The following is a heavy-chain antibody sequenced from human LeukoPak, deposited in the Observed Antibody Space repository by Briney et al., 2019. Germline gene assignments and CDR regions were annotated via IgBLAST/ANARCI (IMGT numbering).Heavy chain of an antibody. V-gene: IGHV1-8*03. Sequence: ASVKVSCKASGYTFTSYDINWVRQATGQGLEWMGGMNPNSGNTGYTQKFQVRVATTRTTSITTASMEASRLRSEDTAVYYCERGLSYWGQGTLVTVSS. CDR1: GYTFTSYD. J-gene: IGHJ4*02. CDR2: MNPNSGNT. CDR3: ERGLSY.